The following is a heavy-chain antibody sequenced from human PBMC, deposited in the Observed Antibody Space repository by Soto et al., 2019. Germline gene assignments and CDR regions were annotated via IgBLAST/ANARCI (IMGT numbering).Heavy chain of an antibody. CDR2: IYYSGST. V-gene: IGHV4-59*08. D-gene: IGHD3-3*01. CDR1: GGSISSYY. J-gene: IGHJ6*03. Sequence: QVQLQESGPGLVKPSETLSLTCTVSGGSISSYYWSWIRQPPGKGLEWIGYIYYSGSTNYNPSLKSRVTITVDTSHNQFSLKLSSATAADTAVYYCARRPYDFWSGHKSYYMDVWGKGTTVTVSS. CDR3: ARRPYDFWSGHKSYYMDV.